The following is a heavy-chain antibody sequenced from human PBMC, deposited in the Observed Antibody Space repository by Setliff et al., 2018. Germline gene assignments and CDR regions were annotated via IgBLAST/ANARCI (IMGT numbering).Heavy chain of an antibody. CDR3: ARDEGGYDILTGYYKAHHFDY. J-gene: IGHJ4*02. V-gene: IGHV1-18*01. D-gene: IGHD3-9*01. CDR2: ISAYNGNT. CDR1: GYTFTSYG. Sequence: ASVKVSCKASGYTFTSYGIGWVRQAPGQGLEWMGWISAYNGNTHYAQKLQGRVSMTTDTSTSTAYMDLRSLTSDDTAVYYCARDEGGYDILTGYYKAHHFDYWGQGVPVTVSS.